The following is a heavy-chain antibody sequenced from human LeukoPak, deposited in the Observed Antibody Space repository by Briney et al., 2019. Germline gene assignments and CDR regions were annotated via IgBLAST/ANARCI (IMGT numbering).Heavy chain of an antibody. D-gene: IGHD3-22*01. J-gene: IGHJ4*02. CDR3: GKIPELAKYYYDSSGQIDY. V-gene: IGHV3-23*01. CDR2: ISGSGGST. Sequence: GGSLRLSCAASGFTFSSYAMSWVRQAPGKGLEWVSAISGSGGSTYYADSVKGRFTISRDNSKNTLYLQMNSLRAEDTAVYYCGKIPELAKYYYDSSGQIDYWGQGTLVTVSS. CDR1: GFTFSSYA.